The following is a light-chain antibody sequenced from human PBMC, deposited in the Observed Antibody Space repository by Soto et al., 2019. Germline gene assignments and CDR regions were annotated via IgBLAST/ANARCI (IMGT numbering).Light chain of an antibody. CDR1: QSVSSIY. V-gene: IGKV3-20*01. CDR3: QQYGSSPPDT. Sequence: EIVLTQSPGTLSLSPGERATLSCRASQSVSSIYLAWYQQKPGQAPRLLIYGASSRATGIPDRFSGSGSGTDFTLTISRLEPEDFAVHYCQQYGSSPPDTFGQGTKLEIK. CDR2: GAS. J-gene: IGKJ2*01.